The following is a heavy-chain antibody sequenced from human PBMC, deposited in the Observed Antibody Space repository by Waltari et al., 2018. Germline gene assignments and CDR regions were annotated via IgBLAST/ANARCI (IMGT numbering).Heavy chain of an antibody. CDR3: ARAPSELYYYYGMDV. V-gene: IGHV1-18*01. J-gene: IGHJ6*02. D-gene: IGHD1-26*01. CDR2: NSAYNGNT. Sequence: QVQLVQSGAEVKKPGASVKVSCKASGYTFTSYGISWVRQPPGQGLEWMGWNSAYNGNTNYAQKLQGRVTMTTDTSTSTAYMELRSLRSDDTAVYYCARAPSELYYYYGMDVWGQGTTVTVSS. CDR1: GYTFTSYG.